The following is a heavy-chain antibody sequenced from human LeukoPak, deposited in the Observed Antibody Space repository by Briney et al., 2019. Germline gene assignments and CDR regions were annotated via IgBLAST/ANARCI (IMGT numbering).Heavy chain of an antibody. CDR3: ARDGGDRRLGAFDI. Sequence: GGSLRLSCAASGFTFSSYDMHWVRQATGKGLEWVSAIGTAGDTYYPGSVKGRFTISRDNAKNTLYLQMNSLRAEDTAVYYCARDGGDRRLGAFDIWGQGTMVTVSS. CDR2: IGTAGDT. V-gene: IGHV3-13*01. J-gene: IGHJ3*02. CDR1: GFTFSSYD. D-gene: IGHD3-16*01.